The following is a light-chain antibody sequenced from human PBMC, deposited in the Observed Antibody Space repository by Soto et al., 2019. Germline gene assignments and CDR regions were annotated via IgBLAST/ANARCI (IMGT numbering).Light chain of an antibody. CDR1: NIGSKN. V-gene: IGLV3-9*01. Sequence: ELTQPLSVSVALGQTARITCGGNNIGSKNVHWYQQKPGQAPVLVIYRDSNRPSGIPERFSGSNSGNTATLTISRAQAGDEADYYCQVWDSSTYVFGTGTKLTVL. CDR3: QVWDSSTYV. J-gene: IGLJ1*01. CDR2: RDS.